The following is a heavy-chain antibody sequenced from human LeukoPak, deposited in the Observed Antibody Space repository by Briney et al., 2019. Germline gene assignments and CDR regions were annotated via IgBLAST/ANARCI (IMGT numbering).Heavy chain of an antibody. J-gene: IGHJ6*02. Sequence: PGRSLRLSCAASGFTFSSYAVHWVRQAPGKGLERVAVISYDGSNKYYADSVKGRFTISRDNSKNTLYLQMNSLRAEDTAVYYCARTNVDIVVVVAVPYYYYGMDVWGQGTTVTVSS. CDR1: GFTFSSYA. CDR2: ISYDGSNK. CDR3: ARTNVDIVVVVAVPYYYYGMDV. V-gene: IGHV3-30*04. D-gene: IGHD2-15*01.